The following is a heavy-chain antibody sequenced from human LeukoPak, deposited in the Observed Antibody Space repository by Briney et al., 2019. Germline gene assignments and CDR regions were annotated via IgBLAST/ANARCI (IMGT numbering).Heavy chain of an antibody. CDR3: ARDSADNLD. CDR2: IKEDGSEK. CDR1: GFTFSNGW. V-gene: IGHV3-7*01. Sequence: GGSLRLSCAASGFTFSNGWMSWVRQAPGKGLEWVANIKEDGSEKNYVDSVKGRFTISRDNAKNSLYLQMNSLRAEDTALYYCARDSADNLDWGQGTLVTVSS. J-gene: IGHJ4*02. D-gene: IGHD3-9*01.